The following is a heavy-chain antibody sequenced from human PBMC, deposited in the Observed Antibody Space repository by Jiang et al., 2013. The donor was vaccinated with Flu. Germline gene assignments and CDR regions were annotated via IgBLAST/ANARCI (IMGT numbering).Heavy chain of an antibody. V-gene: IGHV6-1*01. J-gene: IGHJ5*02. D-gene: IGHD2-2*02. CDR3: ARGVVVVPAAIGGDWFDP. Sequence: QTLSLTCAISGDSVSSNSAAWNWIRQSPSRGLEWLGRTYYRSKWYNDYAVSVKSRITINPDTSKNQFSLQLNSVTPEDTAVYYCARGVVVVPAAIGGDWFDPWGQGTLVTVSS. CDR2: TYYRSKWYN. CDR1: GDSVSSNSAA.